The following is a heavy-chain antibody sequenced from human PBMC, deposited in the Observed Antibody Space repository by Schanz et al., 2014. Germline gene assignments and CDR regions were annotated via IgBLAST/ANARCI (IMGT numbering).Heavy chain of an antibody. Sequence: QVQLVPSGAEVKKPGASVKVSCKASGYTFTSYGISWVRQAPGQGLEWMGWISVYTGNTKYGHKVQGRVTMTADTSTNTAYMELRSLRADDTAVYYCAKSEYDSVTDSYSRLDPWGQGTLVTVSS. CDR1: GYTFTSYG. CDR2: ISVYTGNT. CDR3: AKSEYDSVTDSYSRLDP. D-gene: IGHD3-9*01. V-gene: IGHV1-18*01. J-gene: IGHJ5*02.